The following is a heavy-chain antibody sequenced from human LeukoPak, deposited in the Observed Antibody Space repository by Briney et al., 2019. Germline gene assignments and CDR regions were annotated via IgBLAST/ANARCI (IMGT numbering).Heavy chain of an antibody. CDR3: ARDKDNSRFFDY. CDR2: ISFDGTTR. D-gene: IGHD6-13*01. V-gene: IGHV3-30*04. CDR1: GFTFSGYT. Sequence: GGSLRLSCAASGFTFSGYTMHWVRQAPGRGLDWVAIISFDGTTRYYAASVKGRFTISRDNSKNTLYLQMDSLRPEDTAVYYCARDKDNSRFFDYWGQGTQVTVSS. J-gene: IGHJ4*02.